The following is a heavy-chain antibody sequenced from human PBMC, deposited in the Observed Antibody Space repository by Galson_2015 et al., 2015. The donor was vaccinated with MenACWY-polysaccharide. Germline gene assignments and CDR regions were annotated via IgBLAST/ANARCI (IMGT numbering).Heavy chain of an antibody. J-gene: IGHJ4*02. CDR3: ATGDGDY. V-gene: IGHV3-7*01. Sequence: SLRLSCAASGLSFSNKWMNWVRQAPGKGLECVATIREGGSQKHYVDSVKGRFTISRDDAKNSLYLQMNSLRAENTAVYYCATGDGDYGGQGTLVTVSS. CDR2: IREGGSQK. CDR1: GLSFSNKW. D-gene: IGHD6-6*01.